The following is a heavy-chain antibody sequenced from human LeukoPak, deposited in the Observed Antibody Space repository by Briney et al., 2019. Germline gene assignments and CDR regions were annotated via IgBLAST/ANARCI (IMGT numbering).Heavy chain of an antibody. D-gene: IGHD2-2*01. CDR2: IIPMFGTA. J-gene: IGHJ4*02. Sequence: ASVKVSCKASGGTFSSYDISWARQAPGQGLEWMGGIIPMFGTANYAQKFQGRVTISADKSTSTAYMELSSLRSEDTAVYYCASGRTDIVVVPATLRNYFFDYWGQGTLVTVSS. CDR3: ASGRTDIVVVPATLRNYFFDY. CDR1: GGTFSSYD. V-gene: IGHV1-69*06.